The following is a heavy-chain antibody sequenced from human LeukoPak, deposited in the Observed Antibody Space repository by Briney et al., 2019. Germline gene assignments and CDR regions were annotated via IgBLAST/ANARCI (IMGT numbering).Heavy chain of an antibody. D-gene: IGHD3-3*01. V-gene: IGHV4-39*07. CDR2: IYHSGST. CDR3: ARAVTLEWYMGYRYFDL. Sequence: PSETLSLTCTVSGGSISSSSYYWGWIRQPPGKGLEWIGSIYHSGSTYYNPSLKSRVTISVDTSKNQFSLKLSSVTAADTAVYYCARAVTLEWYMGYRYFDLWGRGTLVTVSS. J-gene: IGHJ2*01. CDR1: GGSISSSSYY.